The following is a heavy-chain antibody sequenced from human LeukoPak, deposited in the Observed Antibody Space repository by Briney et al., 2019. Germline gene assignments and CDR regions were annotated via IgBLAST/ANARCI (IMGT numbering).Heavy chain of an antibody. V-gene: IGHV4-59*01. Sequence: PSETLSFTCSVSGGSIDPYYWSWIRQPPGKGLEWIGYIYYSGSTNYNPSLKSRVTISVDTSKNQFSLKLSSVTAADTAVYYCARTTEGGYTYDYFYYYYMDVWGKGTTVTISS. CDR1: GGSIDPYY. CDR3: ARTTEGGYTYDYFYYYYMDV. J-gene: IGHJ6*03. CDR2: IYYSGST. D-gene: IGHD5-18*01.